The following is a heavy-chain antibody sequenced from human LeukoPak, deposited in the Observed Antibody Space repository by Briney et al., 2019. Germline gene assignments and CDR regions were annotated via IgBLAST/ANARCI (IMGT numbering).Heavy chain of an antibody. J-gene: IGHJ4*02. Sequence: GGSLRLSCAASGFTVSSNYMSWVRQAPGKGLEWVSVIYSGGSTYYADSVKGRFTISRDNSKNTLYLQMNSLRAEDTAVYYCASDFPLRRGVDYWGQGTLVTVSS. D-gene: IGHD3-3*01. CDR1: GFTVSSNY. CDR3: ASDFPLRRGVDY. CDR2: IYSGGST. V-gene: IGHV3-66*02.